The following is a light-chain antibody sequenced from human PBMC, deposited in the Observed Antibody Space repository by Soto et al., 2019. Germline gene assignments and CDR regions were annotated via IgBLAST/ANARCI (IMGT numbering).Light chain of an antibody. Sequence: DIQMTQSPSSLSASVGDRVTITCRASPSISTYLNWYQQHPGKAPKLLIYTASNLESGVPSRFSGSGSGTDFTRTISSLQPEDFATYYCQQSYGIPPVTFGGGTKVEIK. CDR1: PSISTY. J-gene: IGKJ4*01. CDR2: TAS. V-gene: IGKV1-39*01. CDR3: QQSYGIPPVT.